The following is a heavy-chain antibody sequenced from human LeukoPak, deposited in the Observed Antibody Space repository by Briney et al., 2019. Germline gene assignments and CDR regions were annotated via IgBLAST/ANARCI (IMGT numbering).Heavy chain of an antibody. V-gene: IGHV3-72*01. J-gene: IGHJ4*02. CDR2: IRKKANSYTT. Sequence: QPGGSLRLSCAASGFTFNDHYMDWVRQAPGQGLEWVGRIRKKANSYTTEYAASVKGRFTISRDDSKSIAYLQMNSLKTEDTAVYYCTRASRGVVVVAATAYWGQGTLVTVSS. D-gene: IGHD2-15*01. CDR1: GFTFNDHY. CDR3: TRASRGVVVVAATAY.